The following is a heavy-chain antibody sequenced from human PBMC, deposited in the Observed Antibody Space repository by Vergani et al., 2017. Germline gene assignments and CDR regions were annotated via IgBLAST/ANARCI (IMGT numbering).Heavy chain of an antibody. V-gene: IGHV4-34*01. CDR3: ARKEKDIVVVVAAKNWFDP. Sequence: QVQLQQWGAGLLKPSETLSLTCAVYGGSFSGYYWSWIRQPPGKGLEWIGEINHSGSTNYNPSLKSRVTISVDTSKNQFSLKLSSVTAADTAVYYCARKEKDIVVVVAAKNWFDPGGQGSLVTVSS. CDR2: INHSGST. J-gene: IGHJ5*02. CDR1: GGSFSGYY. D-gene: IGHD2-15*01.